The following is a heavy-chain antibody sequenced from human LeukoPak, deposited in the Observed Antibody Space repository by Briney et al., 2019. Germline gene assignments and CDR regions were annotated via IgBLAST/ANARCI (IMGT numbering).Heavy chain of an antibody. V-gene: IGHV3-30-3*01. CDR1: GFTFSSYA. CDR2: ISYDGSNK. J-gene: IGHJ3*02. D-gene: IGHD3-10*01. Sequence: GRSLRLSCAASGFTFSSYAMHWVRQAPGKGLEWVAVISYDGSNKYYADSVKGRFTISRDNSENTLYLQMNSLRAEDTAVYYCARARGITMVRGVIKGDAFDIWGQGTMVTVSS. CDR3: ARARGITMVRGVIKGDAFDI.